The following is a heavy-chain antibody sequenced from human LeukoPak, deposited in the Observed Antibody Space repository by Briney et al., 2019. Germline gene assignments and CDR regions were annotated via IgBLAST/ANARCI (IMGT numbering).Heavy chain of an antibody. CDR3: AKVSLQYYFDY. Sequence: GGSLRLSCAASGFTFSGSAMHWVRQASGKGLEWVGRIRSKANSYATAYAASVKGRFTISRDDSKNTAYLQMNSLRAEDTAVYYCAKVSLQYYFDYWGQGTLVTVSS. CDR2: IRSKANSYAT. V-gene: IGHV3-73*01. CDR1: GFTFSGSA. J-gene: IGHJ4*02. D-gene: IGHD2-15*01.